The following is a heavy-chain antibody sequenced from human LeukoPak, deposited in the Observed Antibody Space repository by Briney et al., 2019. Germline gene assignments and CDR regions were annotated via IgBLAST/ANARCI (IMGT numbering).Heavy chain of an antibody. J-gene: IGHJ4*02. CDR2: ISGSGGNT. V-gene: IGHV3-23*01. Sequence: PGGSLRLSCAASGLIFTNYAMSWVRQAPGKGLEWVSAISGSGGNTYYADSVKGRFTISRDNSMNTLYLQMSSLRAEDTAVYYCAKRDYWGQGTLVTVSS. CDR3: AKRDY. CDR1: GLIFTNYA.